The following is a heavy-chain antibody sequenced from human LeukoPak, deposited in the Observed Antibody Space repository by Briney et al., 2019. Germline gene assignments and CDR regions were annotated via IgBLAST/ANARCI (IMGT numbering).Heavy chain of an antibody. J-gene: IGHJ3*02. Sequence: PSETLSLTCTVSGGSISSSSYYWGWIRQPPGKGLEWIGSIYYSGSTYYNPSLKSRVTISVDTSKNQFSLKLSSVTAADTAVYYCARRRTIFGVVSAFDIWGQGTMVTVSS. D-gene: IGHD3-3*01. V-gene: IGHV4-39*07. CDR1: GGSISSSSYY. CDR3: ARRRTIFGVVSAFDI. CDR2: IYYSGST.